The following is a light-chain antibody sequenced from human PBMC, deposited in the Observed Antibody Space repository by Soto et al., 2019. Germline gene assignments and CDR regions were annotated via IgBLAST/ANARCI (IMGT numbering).Light chain of an antibody. Sequence: QLVLTQSPSASASLGASVKLTCTLSSGHSSYAIAWHQQQPEKGPRYLMKLNSDGSHSKGDGIPDRFSGSSSGAERYLTISSLQSEDEADYYCQTWGTGYAVFGGGTQLTVL. CDR2: LNSDGSH. J-gene: IGLJ7*01. CDR3: QTWGTGYAV. CDR1: SGHSSYA. V-gene: IGLV4-69*01.